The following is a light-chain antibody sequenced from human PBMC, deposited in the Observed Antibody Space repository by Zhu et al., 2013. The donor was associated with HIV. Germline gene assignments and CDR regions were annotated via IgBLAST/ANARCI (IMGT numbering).Light chain of an antibody. Sequence: AVQLTQSPSSLSASVGDRITITCRASQDINSALAWYQQKPGKPPNLLIYDASSLEGGVPSRFSGSGSETDFTLSISSLQPDDFATYYCQDYNGFPWTFGQGTEVELK. CDR1: QDINSA. V-gene: IGKV1-13*02. CDR3: QDYNGFPWT. J-gene: IGKJ1*01. CDR2: DAS.